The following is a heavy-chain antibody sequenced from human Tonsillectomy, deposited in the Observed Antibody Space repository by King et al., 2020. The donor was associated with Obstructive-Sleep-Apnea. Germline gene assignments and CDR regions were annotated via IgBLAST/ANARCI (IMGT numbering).Heavy chain of an antibody. V-gene: IGHV3-64D*09. CDR3: VKGRAYCSGGSCYFDY. D-gene: IGHD2-15*01. CDR1: GFTFSSYA. Sequence: VQLVESGGGLVQPGGSLRLSCSASGFTFSSYAMHWFRQAPGKGLEYVSAISSNVGSTYYADSGKGRFTISRDNSKNTLYLQMSSLRAEDTAVYYCVKGRAYCSGGSCYFDYWGQGTLVTVSS. CDR2: ISSNVGST. J-gene: IGHJ4*02.